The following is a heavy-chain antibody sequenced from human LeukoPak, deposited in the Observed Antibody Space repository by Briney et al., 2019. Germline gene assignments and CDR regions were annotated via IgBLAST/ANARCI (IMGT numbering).Heavy chain of an antibody. Sequence: GGSLRLSCAASGFTFSSYSMNWVRQAPGKGLEWVSSFSSSSSYIYYADSVKGRFTISRDNAKNSLYLQMHSLRAEDTAVYYCAKDRVVAAQYYFDYWGQGTLVTVSS. D-gene: IGHD2-15*01. V-gene: IGHV3-21*04. CDR1: GFTFSSYS. J-gene: IGHJ4*02. CDR3: AKDRVVAAQYYFDY. CDR2: FSSSSSYI.